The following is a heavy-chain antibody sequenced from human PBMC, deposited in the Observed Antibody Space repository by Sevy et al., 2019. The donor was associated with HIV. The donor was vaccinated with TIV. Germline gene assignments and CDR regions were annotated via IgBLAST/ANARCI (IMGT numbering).Heavy chain of an antibody. V-gene: IGHV3-30-3*01. D-gene: IGHD5-12*01. Sequence: GGSLRLSCAASGFTFSSYAMHWVRQAPGKGLEWVAVISYDGSNKYYADSVKGRFTISRDNSKNTLYLQMNSLRAEDTAVYYCARDPPGLDMVATVFDYWGQGTLVTVSS. CDR2: ISYDGSNK. CDR1: GFTFSSYA. CDR3: ARDPPGLDMVATVFDY. J-gene: IGHJ4*02.